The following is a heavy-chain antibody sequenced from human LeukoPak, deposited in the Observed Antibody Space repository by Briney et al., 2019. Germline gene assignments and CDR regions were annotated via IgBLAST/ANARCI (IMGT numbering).Heavy chain of an antibody. V-gene: IGHV1-18*01. J-gene: IGHJ3*02. Sequence: ASVKVSCKASGYTFTSYGISWVRQAPGQGLEWMGWFSAYNGNTNYAQKLQGRVTMTTDTSTSTAYMELRSLRSDDTAVYYCARDLLPGATDAFDIWGQGTMVTVSS. D-gene: IGHD1-26*01. CDR2: FSAYNGNT. CDR3: ARDLLPGATDAFDI. CDR1: GYTFTSYG.